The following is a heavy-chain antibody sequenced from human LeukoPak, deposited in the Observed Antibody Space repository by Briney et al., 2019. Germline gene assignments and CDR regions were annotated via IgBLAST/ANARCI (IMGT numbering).Heavy chain of an antibody. CDR3: AKAPVTSCRGAYCYPFDS. D-gene: IGHD2-21*01. CDR2: ISGSGYST. J-gene: IGHJ4*02. Sequence: GGSLRLSCVASGFTFNNYAMTWVRQAPGKGLEWVSAISGSGYSTYYADSVKGRFTISRDNSKNTLYLQMNSLRAEDTALYFCAKAPVTSCRGAYCYPFDSWGQGTLVTVSS. V-gene: IGHV3-23*01. CDR1: GFTFNNYA.